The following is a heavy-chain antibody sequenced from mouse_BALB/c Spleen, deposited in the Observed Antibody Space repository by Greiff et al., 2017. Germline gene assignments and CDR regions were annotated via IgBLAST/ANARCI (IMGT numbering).Heavy chain of an antibody. CDR2: IDPSDSYT. J-gene: IGHJ2*01. CDR1: GYTFTSYW. V-gene: IGHV1S127*01. CDR3: TRDYYGSSYGYFDY. D-gene: IGHD1-1*01. Sequence: VQLQQPGAELVKPGASVKMSCKASGYTFTSYWMHWVKQRPGQGLEWIGVIDPSDSYTSYNQKFKGKATLTVDTSSSTAYMQLSSLTSEDSAVYYCTRDYYGSSYGYFDYWGQGTTLTVSS.